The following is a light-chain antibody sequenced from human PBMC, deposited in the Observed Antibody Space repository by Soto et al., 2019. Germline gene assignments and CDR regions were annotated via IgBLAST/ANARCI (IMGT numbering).Light chain of an antibody. CDR3: QQYSSYTHT. V-gene: IGKV1-8*01. J-gene: IGKJ2*01. Sequence: IRITQSPSSLSASTGDRVTITCRASQGISSYLAWYQQKPGKAPKLLIYAASTLQSGVPSRFSGSGSGTDFTLTISCLQSEDFATYYCQQYSSYTHTFGQGTKVDIX. CDR1: QGISSY. CDR2: AAS.